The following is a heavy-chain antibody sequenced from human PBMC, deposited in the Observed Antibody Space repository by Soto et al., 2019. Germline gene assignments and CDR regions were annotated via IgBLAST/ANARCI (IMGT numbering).Heavy chain of an antibody. CDR2: ISGSGGST. CDR1: RFSFSSYA. Sequence: GGTLRLSCAASRFSFSSYAMSWVRQAPGKGLEWVSAISGSGGSTYYADSVKGRFTISRDNSKNTLYLQMNSLRAEDTAVYYCAKDHGYYDFWSGYYGYYYYGMDVCGQAPTVTVS. CDR3: AKDHGYYDFWSGYYGYYYYGMDV. V-gene: IGHV3-23*01. D-gene: IGHD3-3*01. J-gene: IGHJ6*02.